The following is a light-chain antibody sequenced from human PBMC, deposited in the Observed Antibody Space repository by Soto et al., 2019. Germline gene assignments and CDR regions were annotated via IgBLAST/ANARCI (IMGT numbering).Light chain of an antibody. Sequence: QSALTQPASVFGSPGQSITISCTGTSSDVGGYNYVSWYQQHPGKAPKLMIYDVSNRPSGVSNRFSGSKSGNTASLTISGLQAEDEADYYCSSYTSSSTGVFGTGTKLTVL. V-gene: IGLV2-14*01. J-gene: IGLJ1*01. CDR2: DVS. CDR1: SSDVGGYNY. CDR3: SSYTSSSTGV.